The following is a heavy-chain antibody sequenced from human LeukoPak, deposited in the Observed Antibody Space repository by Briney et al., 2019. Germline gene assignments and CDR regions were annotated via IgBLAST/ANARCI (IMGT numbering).Heavy chain of an antibody. Sequence: PGGSLRLSCAASGFTFSSCELSWVRQAPAKGLEWVSYISSSGSIIYYADSVKGRFTISRDSAKNSLYLQMNSLRAEDTAVYYCARGYYDSSGYYDPDYWGQGTLVTVSS. CDR2: ISSSGSII. D-gene: IGHD3-22*01. CDR3: ARGYYDSSGYYDPDY. CDR1: GFTFSSCE. V-gene: IGHV3-48*03. J-gene: IGHJ4*02.